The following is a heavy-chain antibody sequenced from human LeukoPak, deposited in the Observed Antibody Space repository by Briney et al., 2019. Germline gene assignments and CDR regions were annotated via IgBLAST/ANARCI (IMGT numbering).Heavy chain of an antibody. J-gene: IGHJ4*02. CDR2: ISSSGSTI. Sequence: PGGSLRLSCAASGFTFSSYEMNWVRQAPGKGLEWVSYISSSGSTIYYADSVKGRFTISRGNSKNTLYLQMNSLRAEDTAVYYCAGRNWNYADYWGQGTLVTVSS. CDR1: GFTFSSYE. V-gene: IGHV3-48*03. CDR3: AGRNWNYADY. D-gene: IGHD1-1*01.